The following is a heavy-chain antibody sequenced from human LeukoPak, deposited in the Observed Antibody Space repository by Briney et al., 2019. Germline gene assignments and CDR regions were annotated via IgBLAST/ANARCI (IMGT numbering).Heavy chain of an antibody. J-gene: IGHJ4*02. Sequence: GGSLRLSCVASGFTFDVYDMRWVRQAPGKGLEWVSAITRNGETTGYADSVKGRFTISRDNAKNSLYLQLNSLRVEDTAFYYCARQRGFTSGYALDFWGQGTLVTVSS. CDR1: GFTFDVYD. CDR2: ITRNGETT. V-gene: IGHV3-20*04. D-gene: IGHD5-18*01. CDR3: ARQRGFTSGYALDF.